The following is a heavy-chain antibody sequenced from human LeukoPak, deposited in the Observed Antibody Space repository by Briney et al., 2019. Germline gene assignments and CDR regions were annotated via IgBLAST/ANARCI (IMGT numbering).Heavy chain of an antibody. V-gene: IGHV3-7*05. CDR1: GFTFSNYW. CDR3: ARDSSPGYYDYVWGTYPRY. Sequence: GGSLRLSCATSGFTFSNYWMSWVRQAPGKGLEWVANIKQDGSEKYYVDSVKDRFTISRDNAKNSLYLQMNSLRAEDTAVYYCARDSSPGYYDYVWGTYPRYWGQGTLVTVSS. J-gene: IGHJ4*02. CDR2: IKQDGSEK. D-gene: IGHD3-16*02.